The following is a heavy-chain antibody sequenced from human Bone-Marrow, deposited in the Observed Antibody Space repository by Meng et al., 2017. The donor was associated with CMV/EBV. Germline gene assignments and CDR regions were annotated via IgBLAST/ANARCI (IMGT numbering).Heavy chain of an antibody. Sequence: GESLKISCAASGFTFSGSAMHWVRQASGKGLEWVGRIRSKANSYATAYAASVKGRFTISRDDSKNTAYLQMNSLKTEDTAVYYCTRITMVRGVITTRSGMAVWGPGHTVTGSS. CDR1: GFTFSGSA. CDR2: IRSKANSYAT. D-gene: IGHD3-10*01. J-gene: IGHJ6*01. CDR3: TRITMVRGVITTRSGMAV. V-gene: IGHV3-73*01.